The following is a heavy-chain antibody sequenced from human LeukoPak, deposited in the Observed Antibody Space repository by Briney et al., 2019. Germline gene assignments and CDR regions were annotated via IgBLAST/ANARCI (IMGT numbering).Heavy chain of an antibody. V-gene: IGHV3-15*01. CDR3: TTHKGQYYTSTSCCTGDAFDI. CDR2: IKSKTDGGTT. D-gene: IGHD2-2*02. J-gene: IGHJ3*02. Sequence: GGSLRLSCAASGSTFSNAWMSWVRQAPGKGLEWVGRIKSKTDGGTTDYAAPVKGRITISRDDSKNTLYLQMNSLKTEDTAVYYCTTHKGQYYTSTSCCTGDAFDIWGQGTMVTVSS. CDR1: GSTFSNAW.